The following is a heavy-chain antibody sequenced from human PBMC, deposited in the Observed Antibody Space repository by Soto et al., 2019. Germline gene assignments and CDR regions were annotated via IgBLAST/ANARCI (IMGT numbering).Heavy chain of an antibody. V-gene: IGHV1-8*01. CDR1: GYTFTSYD. CDR3: ARGGYDFWSGYWYHYYYGMDV. D-gene: IGHD3-3*01. CDR2: MNPNSGNT. J-gene: IGHJ6*02. Sequence: ASVKVSCKASGYTFTSYDINWVRQATGQGLEWMGWMNPNSGNTGYAQKFQGRVTMTRNTSISTAYMELSSLRSEDTAVYYCARGGYDFWSGYWYHYYYGMDVWGQGTTVTVSS.